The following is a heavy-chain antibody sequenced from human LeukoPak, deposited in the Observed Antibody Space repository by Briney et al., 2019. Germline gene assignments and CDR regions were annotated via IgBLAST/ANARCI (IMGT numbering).Heavy chain of an antibody. J-gene: IGHJ3*02. Sequence: PSETLSLTCAVYGGSFSDNYWTWIRQPPGKGLEWIGEIYHSGSTKYNPSLKSRVTIAVDTSKNQFSLQLDSVTAADTAVYYCARDRGSYFSDAFDIWGQGTMVTVSS. CDR1: GGSFSDNY. D-gene: IGHD1-26*01. V-gene: IGHV4-34*01. CDR2: IYHSGST. CDR3: ARDRGSYFSDAFDI.